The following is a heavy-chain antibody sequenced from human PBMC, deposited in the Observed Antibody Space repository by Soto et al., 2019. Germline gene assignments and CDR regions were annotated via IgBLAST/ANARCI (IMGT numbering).Heavy chain of an antibody. Sequence: QVQLQESGPGLVKPSETLSLTCTVSSGSISSYYWSWIRQPPGKGLEWIGYIYYSGSTNYNPSLKSRVTISVDTSKNQFSLKLSSVTAADTAVYYCARVDGFSSGWYGKWFDPWGQGTLVTVSS. D-gene: IGHD6-19*01. J-gene: IGHJ5*02. CDR3: ARVDGFSSGWYGKWFDP. CDR2: IYYSGST. CDR1: SGSISSYY. V-gene: IGHV4-59*01.